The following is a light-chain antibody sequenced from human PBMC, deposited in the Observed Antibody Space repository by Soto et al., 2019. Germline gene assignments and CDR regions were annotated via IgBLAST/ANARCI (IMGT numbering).Light chain of an antibody. CDR2: DAS. CDR1: QNINNY. V-gene: IGKV1-33*01. Sequence: DIHMTQSASSLSASVGYRVTITCQASQNINNYLNWYQQKPGRAPKLLIYDASNLEAGVPSRFRGSGSGTDFTFTISRLKPEDIATYYCQQYENLPTFGQGTRLEIK. J-gene: IGKJ5*01. CDR3: QQYENLPT.